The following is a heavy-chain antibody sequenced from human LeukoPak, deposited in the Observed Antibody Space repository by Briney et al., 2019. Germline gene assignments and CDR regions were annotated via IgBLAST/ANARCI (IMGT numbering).Heavy chain of an antibody. Sequence: PSETLSLTCAVYGGSFSGYYWSWIRQPPGKGLEWIGEINHSGSTNYNPSLKSRVTISVDTSKNQFSLKLSSVTAADTAVYYCARESWEVKAFFHWGQGTLVTVSS. V-gene: IGHV4-34*01. CDR2: INHSGST. CDR1: GGSFSGYY. D-gene: IGHD1-26*01. CDR3: ARESWEVKAFFH. J-gene: IGHJ4*02.